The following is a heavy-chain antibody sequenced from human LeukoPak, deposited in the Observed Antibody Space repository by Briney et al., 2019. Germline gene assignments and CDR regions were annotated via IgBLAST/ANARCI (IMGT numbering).Heavy chain of an antibody. D-gene: IGHD1-26*01. J-gene: IGHJ5*02. CDR3: ARHPSATVWFDP. CDR2: IYHSGST. CDR1: GYSISSGYY. V-gene: IGHV4-38-2*01. Sequence: SETLSLTCAVSGYSISSGYYWGWIRQPPGKGLEWIGSIYHSGSTYYNPSLKSRVTISVDTSKNQFSLKLSSVTAADTAMYYCARHPSATVWFDPWGQGTLVTVSS.